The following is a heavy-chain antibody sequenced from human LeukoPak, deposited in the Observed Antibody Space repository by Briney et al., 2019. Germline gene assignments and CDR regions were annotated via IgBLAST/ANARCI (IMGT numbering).Heavy chain of an antibody. CDR1: GFTFSSYA. CDR2: ISNNGGTT. V-gene: IGHV3-64*01. CDR3: ARVNGSGSYYDY. J-gene: IGHJ4*02. D-gene: IGHD3-10*01. Sequence: GGSLRLSCAASGFTFSSYAMHWVRQAPGKGLEYVSAISNNGGTTYYANSVKGRFTISRDKSKNTLYLQMGSLRAEDMAVYYCARVNGSGSYYDYWGQGTLVTVSS.